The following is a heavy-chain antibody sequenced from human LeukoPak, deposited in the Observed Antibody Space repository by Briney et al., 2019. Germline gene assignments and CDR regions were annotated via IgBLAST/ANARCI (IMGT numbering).Heavy chain of an antibody. CDR3: ARDGPDISSWTPSAFNY. V-gene: IGHV3-48*02. Sequence: TGGPLRLSCAASGFTFSSYSMNWVRQAPGKGLEWVSYISSSSSTIYYADSVKGRFTISRDNAKNSLYLQMNSLRDEGTAVYYCARDGPDISSWTPSAFNYWGQGTLVTVSS. CDR2: ISSSSSTI. CDR1: GFTFSSYS. D-gene: IGHD6-13*01. J-gene: IGHJ4*02.